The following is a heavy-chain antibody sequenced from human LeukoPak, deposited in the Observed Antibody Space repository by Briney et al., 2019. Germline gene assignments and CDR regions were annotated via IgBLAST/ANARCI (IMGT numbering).Heavy chain of an antibody. CDR1: GGSISSYY. Sequence: SETLSLTCTVSGGSISSYYWSWIRQPPGKGLEWIGYIYYSGSTNYNPSLKSRVTISVDTSKNQFSLKLSSVTAADTAVYYCARHIPGSGSYYNGFRYYYGMDVWGQGTTVTVSS. V-gene: IGHV4-59*08. D-gene: IGHD3-10*01. CDR3: ARHIPGSGSYYNGFRYYYGMDV. J-gene: IGHJ6*02. CDR2: IYYSGST.